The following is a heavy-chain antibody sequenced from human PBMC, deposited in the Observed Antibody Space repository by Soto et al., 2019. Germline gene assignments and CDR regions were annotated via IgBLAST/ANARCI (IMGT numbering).Heavy chain of an antibody. CDR1: GGTFSSYT. D-gene: IGHD5-12*01. Sequence: SVKVSCKASGGTFSSYTISWVLQAPGQGLEWMGRIIPILGIANYAQKFQGRVTITADKSTSTAYMELSSLRSEDTAVYYCANIVATTRVDYWGQGTLVTVSS. V-gene: IGHV1-69*02. J-gene: IGHJ4*02. CDR3: ANIVATTRVDY. CDR2: IIPILGIA.